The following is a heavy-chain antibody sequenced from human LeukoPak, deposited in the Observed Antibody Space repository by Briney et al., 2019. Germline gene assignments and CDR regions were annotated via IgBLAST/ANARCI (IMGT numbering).Heavy chain of an antibody. D-gene: IGHD3-10*01. CDR3: ARKSMVRGVIIADY. Sequence: SETLSLTCAVYGGSFSGYYWSWIRQPPGKGLEWIGEINHSGSTNYNPSLKSRVTISVDTSKNQFSLKLSSVTAADTAVYYCARKSMVRGVIIADYWGQGTLVTVSS. J-gene: IGHJ4*02. CDR1: GGSFSGYY. CDR2: INHSGST. V-gene: IGHV4-34*01.